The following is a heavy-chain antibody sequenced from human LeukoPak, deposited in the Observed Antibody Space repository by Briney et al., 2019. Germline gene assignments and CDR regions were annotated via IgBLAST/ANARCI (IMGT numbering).Heavy chain of an antibody. Sequence: SGPALVKPTQTLTLTCTFSGFSLSPSGMRVSWIRQPPGKALEWLGSIDWGADKFYSTSLKTRLTISKDTSKNQVVFTMTNMDPVDTATYYCARPHGSSGWYYLDYWGQGTLVTVSS. D-gene: IGHD6-19*01. V-gene: IGHV2-70*04. CDR2: IDWGADK. J-gene: IGHJ4*02. CDR1: GFSLSPSGMR. CDR3: ARPHGSSGWYYLDY.